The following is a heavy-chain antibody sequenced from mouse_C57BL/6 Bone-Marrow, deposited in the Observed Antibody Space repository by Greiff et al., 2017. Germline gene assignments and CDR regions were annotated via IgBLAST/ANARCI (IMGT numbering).Heavy chain of an antibody. CDR1: GYTFTTYP. D-gene: IGHD5-1*01. CDR2: FHPYNDDT. J-gene: IGHJ2*01. CDR3: SRSSTFFYYFDY. V-gene: IGHV1-47*01. Sequence: VQRVESGAELVKPGASVKMSCKASGYTFTTYPIEWMKQNHGKSLEWIGNFHPYNDDTKYNEQFKGKATLTVEKSSNTVYLELSRLTSDESAVYYCSRSSTFFYYFDYWGQGTTLTVSS.